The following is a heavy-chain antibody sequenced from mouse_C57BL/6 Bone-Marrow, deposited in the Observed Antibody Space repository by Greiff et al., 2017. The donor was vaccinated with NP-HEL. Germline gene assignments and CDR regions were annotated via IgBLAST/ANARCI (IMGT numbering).Heavy chain of an antibody. V-gene: IGHV5-6*01. CDR2: ISSGGSYT. Sequence: EVHLVESGGDLVKPGGSLKLSCAASGFTFSSYGMSWVRQTPDKRLEWVATISSGGSYTYYPDSVKGRFTISRDNAKTALYLQMSSLKSEDTAMYYCARPSPYYFDYWGQGTTLTVSS. CDR3: ARPSPYYFDY. CDR1: GFTFSSYG. J-gene: IGHJ2*01.